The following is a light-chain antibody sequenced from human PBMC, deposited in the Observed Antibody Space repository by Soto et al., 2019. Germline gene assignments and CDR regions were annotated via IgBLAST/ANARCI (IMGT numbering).Light chain of an antibody. Sequence: SYELTQPPSVSVSPGQTASITCSGDKLGDKYACWYQQKPGQSPVLVICQDSKRPSGIPERFSGSNSGNTATLTISGTQAMDEADYYCQAWDNSTVVFGGGTKVTVL. CDR2: QDS. CDR1: KLGDKY. V-gene: IGLV3-1*01. CDR3: QAWDNSTVV. J-gene: IGLJ2*01.